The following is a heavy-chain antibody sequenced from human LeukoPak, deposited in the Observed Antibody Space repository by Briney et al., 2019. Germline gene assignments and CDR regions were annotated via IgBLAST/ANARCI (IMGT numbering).Heavy chain of an antibody. CDR1: GFTFSSYA. Sequence: GRSLRLSCAASGFTFSSYAMHWVRQAPGKGLEWVAVISYDGSNKYYADSVKGRFTISRDNSKNTLYLQMNSLRAGDTAVYYCARGELGIAAAGTGFDYWGQGTLVTVSS. CDR2: ISYDGSNK. CDR3: ARGELGIAAAGTGFDY. D-gene: IGHD6-13*01. V-gene: IGHV3-30*04. J-gene: IGHJ4*02.